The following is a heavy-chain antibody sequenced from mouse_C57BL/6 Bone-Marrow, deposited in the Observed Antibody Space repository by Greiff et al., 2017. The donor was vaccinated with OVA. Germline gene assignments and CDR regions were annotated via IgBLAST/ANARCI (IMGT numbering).Heavy chain of an antibody. J-gene: IGHJ2*01. Sequence: EVQLVESGGDLVKPGGSLKLSCAASGFTFSSYGMSWVRQTPDKRLEWVATICSGGSYTYYPDSVKGRFTISRDNAKNTLYLQMSSLKSEDTAMYYCARQGGITYYFDYWGQGTTLTVSS. CDR3: ARQGGITYYFDY. CDR1: GFTFSSYG. V-gene: IGHV5-6*01. CDR2: ICSGGSYT.